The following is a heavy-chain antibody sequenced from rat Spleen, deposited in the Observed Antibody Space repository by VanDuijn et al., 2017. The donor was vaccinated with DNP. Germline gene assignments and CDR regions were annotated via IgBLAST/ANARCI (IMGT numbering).Heavy chain of an antibody. J-gene: IGHJ1*01. Sequence: EVQLVESGGGLVQPGRSLKLSCAASGFTFSYYGMAWVRQAPKKGLEWVASISASGGSTYYRDSVQGRFTISRDNANRTLYLQMNSLRSENMATYYCVRPDYYAGSYPFFWGPGTMVTVSS. V-gene: IGHV5S13*01. CDR3: VRPDYYAGSYPFF. CDR1: GFTFSYYG. CDR2: ISASGGST. D-gene: IGHD1-12*02.